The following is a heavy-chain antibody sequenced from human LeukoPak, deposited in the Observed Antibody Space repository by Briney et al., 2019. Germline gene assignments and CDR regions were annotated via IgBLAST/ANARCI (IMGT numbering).Heavy chain of an antibody. D-gene: IGHD3-22*01. CDR3: ARELTTFYYDISGYYGHAFDI. V-gene: IGHV3-66*01. J-gene: IGHJ3*02. CDR2: IYSGGGT. CDR1: GFTVSSNY. Sequence: GGSLRLSCAASGFTVSSNYMSWVRQAPGKGLEWVSVIYSGGGTYYADSVKGRFTTSRDNSKNTLFLQMNSLRAEDTAVYYCARELTTFYYDISGYYGHAFDIWGQGTMVTVSS.